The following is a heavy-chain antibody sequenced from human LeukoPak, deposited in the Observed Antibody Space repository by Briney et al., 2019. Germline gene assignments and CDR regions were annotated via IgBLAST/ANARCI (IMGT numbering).Heavy chain of an antibody. CDR1: GLSFSNSP. D-gene: IGHD2-15*01. V-gene: IGHV3-74*01. CDR3: AKDGVVAALGDNWFDP. J-gene: IGHJ5*02. Sequence: GGSLRLSCAASGLSFSNSPMHWVRQAPGKGLMWISRIYINGRETTYADSVKGRFTISRDNSKNSLYLQMNSLRTEDTALYYCAKDGVVAALGDNWFDPWGQGTLVTVSS. CDR2: IYINGRET.